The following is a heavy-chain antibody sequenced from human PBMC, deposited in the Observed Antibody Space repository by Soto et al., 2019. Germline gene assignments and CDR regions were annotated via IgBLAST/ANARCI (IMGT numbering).Heavy chain of an antibody. CDR3: AREVNTVIMPGDTEDYSGLDV. D-gene: IGHD2-21*02. CDR2: IDPTVGST. Sequence: ASVKVSCKASGYVFSSSFVHWVRQAPGQGLEWMAMIDPTVGSTSYAHNFQGRIAVTRDTSTATVYLDLSSLRSADTAIYYCAREVNTVIMPGDTEDYSGLDVWGQGTTVTVSS. J-gene: IGHJ6*02. CDR1: GYVFSSSF. V-gene: IGHV1-46*01.